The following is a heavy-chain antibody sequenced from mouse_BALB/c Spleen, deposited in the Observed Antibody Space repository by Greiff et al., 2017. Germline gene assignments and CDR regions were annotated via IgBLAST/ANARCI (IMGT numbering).Heavy chain of an antibody. CDR2: ILPGSGST. D-gene: IGHD1-1*01. CDR3: ASSTVVARGPFAY. CDR1: GYTFSSYW. Sequence: VQLQQSGAELMKPGASVKISCKATGYTFSSYWIEWVKQRPGHGLEWIGEILPGSGSTNYNEKFKGKATFTADTSSNTAYMQLSSLTSEDSAVYYCASSTVVARGPFAYWGQGTLVTVSA. J-gene: IGHJ3*01. V-gene: IGHV1-9*01.